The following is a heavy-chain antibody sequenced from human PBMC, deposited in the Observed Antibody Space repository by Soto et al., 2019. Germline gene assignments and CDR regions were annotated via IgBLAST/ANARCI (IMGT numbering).Heavy chain of an antibody. Sequence: GGSLRLSCVASGFTFTDYYVGWIRQAPGKGLEWISYISNTDFTTYYADSVKGRFTISRDNTKKSLYLQLNDLRVEDTAVYYCSSGEWSLHYWGQGTQVTVSS. CDR2: ISNTDFTT. D-gene: IGHD3-3*01. J-gene: IGHJ4*02. CDR3: SSGEWSLHY. V-gene: IGHV3-11*01. CDR1: GFTFTDYY.